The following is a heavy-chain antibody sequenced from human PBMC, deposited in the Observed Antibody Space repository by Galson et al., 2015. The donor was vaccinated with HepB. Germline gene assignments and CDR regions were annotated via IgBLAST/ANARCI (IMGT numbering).Heavy chain of an antibody. V-gene: IGHV3-7*03. CDR1: GFTFGSFW. J-gene: IGHJ4*02. D-gene: IGHD1-26*01. CDR2: IRQDGDDI. CDR3: ARYYQTTPGSYHLDY. Sequence: SLRLSCAGSGFTFGSFWMSWVRQAPGKGLEWVAKIRQDGDDIVYVDSVGGRFTISRDNAKSSLYLQMNRLRAEDTAVYYCARYYQTTPGSYHLDYWGQGTLVTVSS.